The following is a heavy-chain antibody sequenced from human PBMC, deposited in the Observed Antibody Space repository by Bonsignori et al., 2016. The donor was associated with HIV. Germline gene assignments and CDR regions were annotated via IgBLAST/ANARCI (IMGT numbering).Heavy chain of an antibody. D-gene: IGHD3-22*01. J-gene: IGHJ4*02. CDR2: IYYSGSS. CDR1: GDSISSYY. V-gene: IGHV4-59*01. Sequence: SETLSLTCTVSGDSISSYYWSWIRQPPGKGLEWIGYIYYSGSSNYNPSLKSRVTISVDTSKNQFSLKLSSVTAADTAVYFCAGGSSGSYYYALDYWGQGTLVTVSS. CDR3: AGGSSGSYYYALDY.